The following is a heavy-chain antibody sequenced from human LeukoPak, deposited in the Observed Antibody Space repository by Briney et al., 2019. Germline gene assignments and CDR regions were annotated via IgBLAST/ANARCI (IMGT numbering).Heavy chain of an antibody. CDR1: GFTFSSYE. V-gene: IGHV3-48*03. J-gene: IGHJ4*02. D-gene: IGHD6-19*01. Sequence: GGSLRLSCAASGFTFSSYEMNWVRQAPGKGLEWVSYISTRGNTVYYADSVKGRFTISRDNAKNSLYLQMNSLRAEDMALYFCARGIAMTGPFDYWGQGTLVTVSS. CDR3: ARGIAMTGPFDY. CDR2: ISTRGNTV.